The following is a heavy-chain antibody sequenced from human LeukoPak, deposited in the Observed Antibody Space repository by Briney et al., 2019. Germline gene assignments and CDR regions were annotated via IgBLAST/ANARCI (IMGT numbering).Heavy chain of an antibody. Sequence: SETLSLTCAVFGASFSVYYWSWIRQPPGKGLEWIGEINHSGSPNYNPSLKGRVPIPVEPSKNQFTMNLRSVAAADTAVYYCARTVPHFSSTSCYVYYIDYWGQGTLVTVSS. J-gene: IGHJ4*02. V-gene: IGHV4-34*01. CDR2: INHSGSP. CDR1: GASFSVYY. D-gene: IGHD2-2*01. CDR3: ARTVPHFSSTSCYVYYIDY.